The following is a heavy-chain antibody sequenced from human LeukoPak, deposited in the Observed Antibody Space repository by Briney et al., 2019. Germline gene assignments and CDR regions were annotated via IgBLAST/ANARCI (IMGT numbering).Heavy chain of an antibody. V-gene: IGHV3-66*01. J-gene: IGHJ6*02. CDR2: IYSGGST. Sequence: PGGSLRLSCAASGFTFSSYAVSWVRQAPGKGLEWVSVIYSGGSTYYAGSVKGRFTISRDNSKNTLYLQMNSLRAEDTAVYYCAREHYYYYYYGMDVWGQGTTVTVSS. CDR1: GFTFSSYA. CDR3: AREHYYYYYYGMDV.